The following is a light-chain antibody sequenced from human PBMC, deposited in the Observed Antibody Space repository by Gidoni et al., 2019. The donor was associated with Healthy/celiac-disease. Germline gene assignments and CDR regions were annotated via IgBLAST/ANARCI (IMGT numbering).Light chain of an antibody. CDR1: RSILHSNGYNY. J-gene: IGKJ5*01. Sequence: DIVMTQSPLSLPVTPGEPASTSCRSSRSILHSNGYNYLDWYLQRPGQSPQFLIYLGSNRASGVPDRFSGSGSGTDFTLKISRVEAEDVGVYYCMQALQTPTFGQGTRLEIK. CDR3: MQALQTPT. CDR2: LGS. V-gene: IGKV2-28*01.